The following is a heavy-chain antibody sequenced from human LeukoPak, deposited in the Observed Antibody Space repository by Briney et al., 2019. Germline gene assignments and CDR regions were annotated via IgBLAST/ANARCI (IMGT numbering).Heavy chain of an antibody. J-gene: IGHJ4*02. D-gene: IGHD2-2*02. V-gene: IGHV4-34*01. CDR3: ARGLLGYCSSTSCYTSRALDY. CDR1: GGSFSGYY. CDR2: MNPSGST. Sequence: SETLSLTCAVYGGSFSGYYWTWIRQTPEKGLEWIGEMNPSGSTSYNPSLKSRVTISVDTSKNQFSLKLSSVTAADTAVYYCARGLLGYCSSTSCYTSRALDYWGQGTLVTVSS.